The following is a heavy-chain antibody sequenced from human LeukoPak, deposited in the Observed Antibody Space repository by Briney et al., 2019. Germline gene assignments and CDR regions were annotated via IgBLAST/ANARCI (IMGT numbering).Heavy chain of an antibody. Sequence: GESLRLSCAASGFTFSSYAMSWVRQAPGKGLEWVSAISGSGGSTYYADSVEGRFTISRDNSKNTLYLQMNSLRAEDTAVYYCAKDPQWLVRDYFDYWGQGTLVTVSS. V-gene: IGHV3-23*01. CDR3: AKDPQWLVRDYFDY. CDR2: ISGSGGST. J-gene: IGHJ4*02. CDR1: GFTFSSYA. D-gene: IGHD6-19*01.